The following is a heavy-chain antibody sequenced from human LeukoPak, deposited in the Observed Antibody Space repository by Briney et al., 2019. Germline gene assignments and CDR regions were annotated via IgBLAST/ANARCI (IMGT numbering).Heavy chain of an antibody. CDR1: GFTVSSNY. J-gene: IGHJ5*02. CDR2: TYSGGDT. CDR3: VREVSAWPKNWFDP. V-gene: IGHV3-53*01. Sequence: GGSLRLSCAASGFTVSSNYMSWVRQAPGKGLEWVSVTYSGGDTYYADSVKARFTISRDNSKNTVYLEMSSLRAEDTAVYYCVREVSAWPKNWFDPWGQGTLVTVSS. D-gene: IGHD3-3*01.